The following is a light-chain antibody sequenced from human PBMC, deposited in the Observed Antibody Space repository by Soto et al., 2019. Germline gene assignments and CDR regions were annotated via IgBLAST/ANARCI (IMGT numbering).Light chain of an antibody. CDR1: QSVSSN. V-gene: IGKV3-15*01. CDR3: QQYNNWPPYP. J-gene: IGKJ2*01. CDR2: GAS. Sequence: EIVMTQSPATLSVSPGERSTLSCRASQSVSSNLAWYQQKPGQAPRLLIYGASTRATGIPARYSGSGSGTECTLTISSLQSEDFAVYYCQQYNNWPPYPFGQETKLDIK.